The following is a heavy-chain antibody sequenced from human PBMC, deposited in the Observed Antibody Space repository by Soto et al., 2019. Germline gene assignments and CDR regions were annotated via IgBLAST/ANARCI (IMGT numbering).Heavy chain of an antibody. D-gene: IGHD3-22*01. CDR3: ARGGKYYYDSSGYYVYYYGMDV. J-gene: IGHJ6*02. Sequence: TSETLSLTCAVYGGSFSGYYWSWIRQPPGKGLEWIGEINHSGSTNYNPSLKSRVTISVDTSKNQFSLKLSSVTAADTAVYYCARGGKYYYDSSGYYVYYYGMDVWGQGTTVTVSS. V-gene: IGHV4-34*01. CDR2: INHSGST. CDR1: GGSFSGYY.